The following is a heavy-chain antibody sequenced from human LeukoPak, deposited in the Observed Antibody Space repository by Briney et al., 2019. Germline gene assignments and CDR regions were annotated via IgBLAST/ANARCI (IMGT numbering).Heavy chain of an antibody. J-gene: IGHJ4*02. CDR1: GFTFDDYG. Sequence: GGSLRLSCAASGFTFDDYGMSWVRQAPGKGLEWVSGINWNGGSTGYADSVKGRFTISRDNAKNSLYLQMNSLRAEDTALYYCARSRRTHCGGDCYPAHPFDYWGQGTLVTVSS. V-gene: IGHV3-20*04. CDR3: ARSRRTHCGGDCYPAHPFDY. D-gene: IGHD2-21*02. CDR2: INWNGGST.